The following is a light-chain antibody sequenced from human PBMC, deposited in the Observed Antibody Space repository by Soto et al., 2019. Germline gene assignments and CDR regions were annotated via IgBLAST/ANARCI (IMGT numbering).Light chain of an antibody. V-gene: IGLV2-23*02. Sequence: QSALTQPASVSGSPGQSITISCTGTSSDVGSYNLVSWYQQHPGKAPKLIIYEVSNRPSGVSNRFSGSKSDNTASLTSSGLQAEDWADYHAFSYARSTTFEYVFGTGTKLTVL. J-gene: IGLJ1*01. CDR2: EVS. CDR3: FSYARSTTFEYV. CDR1: SSDVGSYNL.